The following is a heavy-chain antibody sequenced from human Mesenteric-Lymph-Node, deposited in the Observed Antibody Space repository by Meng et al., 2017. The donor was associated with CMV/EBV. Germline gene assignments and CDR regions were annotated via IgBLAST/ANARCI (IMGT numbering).Heavy chain of an antibody. CDR1: GGSFSGYY. CDR2: INHSGST. Sequence: QVQCNQWGQGLLNPQETLSVTCAVYGGSFSGYYWNWIRQSPEKGLEWIGEINHSGSTTYNPSFTSRIIISVDTSTNQISLNMSSVTAADTAVYYCARGSSYDILTGYFDYWGQGALVTVSS. J-gene: IGHJ4*02. D-gene: IGHD3-9*01. CDR3: ARGSSYDILTGYFDY. V-gene: IGHV4-34*01.